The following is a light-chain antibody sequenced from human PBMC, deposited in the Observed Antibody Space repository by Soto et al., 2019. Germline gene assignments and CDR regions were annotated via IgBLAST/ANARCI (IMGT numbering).Light chain of an antibody. V-gene: IGKV3-20*01. CDR3: QQNGNSLFT. CDR1: QTVISSY. J-gene: IGKJ3*01. CDR2: GAS. Sequence: EIVLTQSPGTLSLSPGERASISCRASQTVISSYLAWYQHKPAQAPRLLIYGASSRATGSPDRFSGSGSGTDCTLTISRLEPEDFAVYYKQQNGNSLFTFGPGTKVDIK.